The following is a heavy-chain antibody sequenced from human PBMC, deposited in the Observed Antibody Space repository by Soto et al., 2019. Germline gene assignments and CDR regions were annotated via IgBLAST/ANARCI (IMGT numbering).Heavy chain of an antibody. V-gene: IGHV4-39*01. CDR3: ARRFAYFHH. Sequence: PSETLSLTCTVSGGSITSSSHYWGWIRQPPGKGLEWIGSIYYSGSTYYNPSLKSRVTISVDTSKNQFSLKLSSVTAADTAVYYCARRFAYFHHWGQGSLV. D-gene: IGHD3-3*01. CDR2: IYYSGST. J-gene: IGHJ1*01. CDR1: GGSITSSSHY.